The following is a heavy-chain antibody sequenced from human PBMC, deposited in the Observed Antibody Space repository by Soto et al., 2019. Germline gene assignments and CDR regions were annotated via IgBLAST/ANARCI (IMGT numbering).Heavy chain of an antibody. Sequence: PSETLSLTCTVSGDSITSNSYFWAWIRQPPGKGLEWIGSIYYSGTTYYNPSLKSRVTISVDTSKNQFSLRLSSVTAAETAVYYCAAWWRGAFDIWGQGTMVTVSS. CDR1: GDSITSNSYF. V-gene: IGHV4-39*01. J-gene: IGHJ3*02. D-gene: IGHD2-15*01. CDR2: IYYSGTT. CDR3: AAWWRGAFDI.